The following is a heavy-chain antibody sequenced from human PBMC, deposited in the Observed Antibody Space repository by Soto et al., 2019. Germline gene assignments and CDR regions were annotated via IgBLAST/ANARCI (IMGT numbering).Heavy chain of an antibody. CDR1: GGSISSGDYY. Sequence: QVQLQESGPGLVKPSQTLSLTCTVSGGSISSGDYYWSWIRQPPGKGLEWIGYIYYSGSTYYNPSLKSRVTISVDTSKNQFALKLSSVTAADTAVYYCARGSYYYDNSGYYHYWGQGTLVTVSS. V-gene: IGHV4-30-4*01. CDR2: IYYSGST. CDR3: ARGSYYYDNSGYYHY. J-gene: IGHJ4*02. D-gene: IGHD3-22*01.